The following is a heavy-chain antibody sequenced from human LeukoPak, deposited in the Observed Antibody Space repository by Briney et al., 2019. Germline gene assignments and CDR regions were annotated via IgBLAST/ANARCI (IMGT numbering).Heavy chain of an antibody. CDR3: ARDWDQLRYDY. D-gene: IGHD2-2*02. J-gene: IGHJ4*02. V-gene: IGHV4-61*08. CDR1: GGSISSGGYS. Sequence: KSSETLSLTCAVSGGSISSGGYSWSWIRQPPGKGLEWIGYIYYSGSTNYNPSLKSRVTISVDTSKNQFSLKLSSVTAADTAVYYCARDWDQLRYDYWGQGTLVTVSS. CDR2: IYYSGST.